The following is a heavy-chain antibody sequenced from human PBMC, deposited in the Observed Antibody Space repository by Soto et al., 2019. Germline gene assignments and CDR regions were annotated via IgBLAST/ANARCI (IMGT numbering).Heavy chain of an antibody. V-gene: IGHV4-39*02. CDR3: ARIAYYSGSPKWFDP. J-gene: IGHJ5*02. CDR2: ISYSGVT. CDR1: GDSMSSNSFY. D-gene: IGHD3-10*01. Sequence: QLQLQESGPGLVKPSETLSLTCIVSGDSMSSNSFYWGCVGQPPGKGLEWIGSISYSGVTYYTPSLKSRVTLSIGTSKHHFSLKLTSVTAADAAVYFCARIAYYSGSPKWFDPWGQGTLVSVSS.